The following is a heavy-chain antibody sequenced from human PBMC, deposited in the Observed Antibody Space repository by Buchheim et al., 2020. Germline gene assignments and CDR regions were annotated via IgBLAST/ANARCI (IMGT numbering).Heavy chain of an antibody. D-gene: IGHD3-3*02. CDR2: IYNSGST. J-gene: IGHJ4*02. CDR3: ARHDHFYGGGYDY. Sequence: QVQLQESGPGLVKPSETLSLTCTVSGGPISRYYWSWIRQSPGKRLEWTGYIYNSGSTNYNPSLKSRVTISVDTSKNLFSLRLNSVTAADTAVYYCARHDHFYGGGYDYWGQGTL. CDR1: GGPISRYY. V-gene: IGHV4-59*08.